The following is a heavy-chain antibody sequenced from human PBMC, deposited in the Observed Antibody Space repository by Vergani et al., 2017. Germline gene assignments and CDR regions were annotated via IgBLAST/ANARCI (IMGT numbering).Heavy chain of an antibody. CDR2: IYYSGST. V-gene: IGHV4-30-4*01. CDR1: GGSISSGDYY. Sequence: QVQLQESGPGLVKPSQTLSLTCTVSGGSISSGDYYWSWIRQPPGKGLEWIGYIYYSGSTYYNPSLKSRVTISVDTSKNQFSLKLSSVTAADTAVDYCARLESGALDTAMVANWFDPWGQGTLVTVSS. D-gene: IGHD5-18*01. J-gene: IGHJ5*02. CDR3: ARLESGALDTAMVANWFDP.